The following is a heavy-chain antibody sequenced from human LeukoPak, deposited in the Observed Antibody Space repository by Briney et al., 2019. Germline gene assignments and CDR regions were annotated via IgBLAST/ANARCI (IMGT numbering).Heavy chain of an antibody. CDR2: IWYDGSHQ. CDR1: GFSFSRSA. J-gene: IGHJ5*02. V-gene: IGHV3-33*08. Sequence: GGSLRLSCVASGFSFSRSAMHWVRQAPGKGLESVAVIWYDGSHQYYADSVKGRFTISRDMSNNTLYLQMNNLRVDDTALYYCARDLGLKYGSGAYRFDPWGQGTQVIVSS. D-gene: IGHD3-10*01. CDR3: ARDLGLKYGSGAYRFDP.